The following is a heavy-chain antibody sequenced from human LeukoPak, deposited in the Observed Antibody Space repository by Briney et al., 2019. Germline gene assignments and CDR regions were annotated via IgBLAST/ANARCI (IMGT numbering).Heavy chain of an antibody. V-gene: IGHV4-59*01. Sequence: PSETLSLTCTVSGGSLSPYYWSWIRQPPGKGLEWIGYIYFSGSTNYNPSLKSRVSISVDTSKSQFSLKLSSVTTADTGVYYCARTYGGDFYFDYWGQGTLVTDSS. CDR3: ARTYGGDFYFDY. CDR1: GGSLSPYY. J-gene: IGHJ4*02. D-gene: IGHD3-10*01. CDR2: IYFSGST.